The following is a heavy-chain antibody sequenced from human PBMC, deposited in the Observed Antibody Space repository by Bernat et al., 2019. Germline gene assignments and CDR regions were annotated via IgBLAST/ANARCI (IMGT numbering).Heavy chain of an antibody. CDR1: GCPISSSSYY. CDR3: ARHEGVVQAAFDY. V-gene: IGHV4-39*01. Sequence: QLHLQESGPGLVKPSETLFLTCTVSGCPISSSSYYWGWIRQPPGKGLEWIGCIYYSGNTYYNPSLKSRVTISVDTSKNQFSLKLSSVTAADTAVYYCARHEGVVQAAFDYWGQGTLVTVSS. J-gene: IGHJ4*02. D-gene: IGHD2-2*01. CDR2: IYYSGNT.